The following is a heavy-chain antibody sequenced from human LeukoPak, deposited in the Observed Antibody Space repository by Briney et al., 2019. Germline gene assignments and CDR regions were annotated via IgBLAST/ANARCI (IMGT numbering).Heavy chain of an antibody. CDR1: GGSFSGYY. CDR2: INHSGST. D-gene: IGHD3-10*01. V-gene: IGHV4-34*01. CDR3: ARGSPHYYYGSGSYFDY. Sequence: KPSETLSLTCAVYGGSFSGYYWSWIHQPPGKGLEWIGEINHSGSTNYNPSLKSRVTISVDTSKNQFSLKLSSVTAADTAVYYCARGSPHYYYGSGSYFDYWGQGTLVTVSS. J-gene: IGHJ4*02.